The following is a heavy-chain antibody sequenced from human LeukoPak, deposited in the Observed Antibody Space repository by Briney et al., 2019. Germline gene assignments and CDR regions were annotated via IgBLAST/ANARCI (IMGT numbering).Heavy chain of an antibody. D-gene: IGHD6-13*01. CDR3: TRSYSSSCLDY. V-gene: IGHV3-73*01. CDR1: GFTFSGSA. J-gene: IGHJ4*02. CDR2: IRSKANSYAT. Sequence: PGGSLKLSCAASGFTFSGSAMHWVRQASGKGLEWVGRIRSKANSYATVYAASVKGRFTISRDDSKNTAYLQVNSLKTEDTAVYYCTRSYSSSCLDYWGQGTLVTVSS.